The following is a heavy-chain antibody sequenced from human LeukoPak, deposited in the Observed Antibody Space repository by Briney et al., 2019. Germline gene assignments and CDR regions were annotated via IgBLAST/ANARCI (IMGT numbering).Heavy chain of an antibody. CDR3: ARALDIVVVNDY. J-gene: IGHJ4*02. V-gene: IGHV3-74*01. CDR1: GFNFRTYW. Sequence: PGGSLRLSCAASGFNFRTYWMHWVRQAPGKWLVWVSRISGDGSSTSYAGSVKGRFTISRDNAKNILYLQMNSLRAEDTAVYYCARALDIVVVNDYWGQGTLGTVSS. CDR2: ISGDGSST. D-gene: IGHD2-15*01.